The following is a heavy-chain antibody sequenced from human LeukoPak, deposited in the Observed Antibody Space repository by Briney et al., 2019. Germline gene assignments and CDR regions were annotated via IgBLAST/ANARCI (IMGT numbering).Heavy chain of an antibody. V-gene: IGHV4-38-2*01. D-gene: IGHD4-11*01. J-gene: IGHJ5*02. CDR3: ATNKTTVTTTPRYNWFDP. Sequence: PSETLSLTCDVSGYSINSDYYWAWIRQPPGKGLEGIGSIYYSGSTHYNPSLKSRVTVSVDTSKNQTSLKLSSVTAAATPLFSCATNKTTVTTTPRYNWFDPWGQGTLVTVSS. CDR2: IYYSGST. CDR1: GYSINSDYY.